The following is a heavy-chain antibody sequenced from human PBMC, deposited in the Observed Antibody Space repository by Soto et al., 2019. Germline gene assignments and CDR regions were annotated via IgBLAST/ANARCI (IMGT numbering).Heavy chain of an antibody. CDR2: IYYSGST. CDR3: ARGKVNDYVWGSYRYRRWFDP. J-gene: IGHJ5*02. V-gene: IGHV4-31*03. CDR1: GGSISSGGYY. Sequence: SETLSLTCTVSGGSISSGGYYWSWIRQHPGKGLEWIGYIYYSGSTYYNPSLKSRVTISVDTSKNQFSLKLSSVTAADTAVYYCARGKVNDYVWGSYRYRRWFDPWGQGTLVNVSS. D-gene: IGHD3-16*02.